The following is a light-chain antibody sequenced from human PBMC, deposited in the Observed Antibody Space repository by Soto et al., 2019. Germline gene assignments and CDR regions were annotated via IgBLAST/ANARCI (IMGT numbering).Light chain of an antibody. J-gene: IGKJ1*01. CDR3: QQYSNWWT. V-gene: IGKV3-15*01. CDR1: QSVSSS. CDR2: GAS. Sequence: EIATTQSPVTLSVSPGERATLSCRASQSVSSSLAWYQQKPGQAPRLLIHGASTRATGIPDRFSGSGSGTEFTLTISSLQSEDFAVYYCQQYSNWWTFGQGTKVEIK.